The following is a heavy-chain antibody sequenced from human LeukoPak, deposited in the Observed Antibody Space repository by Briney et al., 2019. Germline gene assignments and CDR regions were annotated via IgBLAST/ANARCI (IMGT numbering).Heavy chain of an antibody. CDR2: IKQDGSEK. CDR1: GFTFSSYW. D-gene: IGHD3-9*01. CDR3: ARAHKLRYFDWLYNY. J-gene: IGHJ4*02. Sequence: GGSLRLSCAASGFTFSSYWMSWVRQAPGKGLEWVANIKQDGSEKYHVDSVKGRFTISRDNAKNSLYLQMISLRAEDTAVYYCARAHKLRYFDWLYNYWGQGTLVTVSS. V-gene: IGHV3-7*03.